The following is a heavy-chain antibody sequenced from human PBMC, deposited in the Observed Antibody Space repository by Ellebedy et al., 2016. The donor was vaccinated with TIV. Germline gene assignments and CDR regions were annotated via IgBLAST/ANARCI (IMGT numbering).Heavy chain of an antibody. J-gene: IGHJ5*02. V-gene: IGHV3-7*01. CDR1: GFNFRSYW. D-gene: IGHD4-17*01. Sequence: GESLKISCEASGFNFRSYWMSWVRQAPGKGLEWVANIYQDGSVQYYLDSLKGRFTISRDNAINSLFLQMNSLRAGDTAVYYCARRGSYGDYAVQVNSWFDRWGRGTLVTVSS. CDR2: IYQDGSVQ. CDR3: ARRGSYGDYAVQVNSWFDR.